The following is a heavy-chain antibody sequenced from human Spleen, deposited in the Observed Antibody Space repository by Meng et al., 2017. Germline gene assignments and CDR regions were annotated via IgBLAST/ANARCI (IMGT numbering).Heavy chain of an antibody. CDR1: GYSISSGYY. Sequence: SQTLSLTCAVSGYSISSGYYWGWIRQPPGKGLEWIGSIYHIGSTYYNPSLKSRVTISVDTSKNQFSLKLSSVTAADTAVYYCATEGTSGGTYLSYYYGMDVWGQGTTVTVSS. CDR3: ATEGTSGGTYLSYYYGMDV. CDR2: IYHIGST. V-gene: IGHV4-38-2*01. J-gene: IGHJ6*02. D-gene: IGHD2-15*01.